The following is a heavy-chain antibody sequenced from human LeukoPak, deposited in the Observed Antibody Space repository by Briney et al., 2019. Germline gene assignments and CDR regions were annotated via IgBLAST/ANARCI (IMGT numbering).Heavy chain of an antibody. J-gene: IGHJ4*02. CDR1: GGSFSGYY. CDR2: INHSGST. CDR3: AARITIFGVSALSSALDY. Sequence: TSETLSLTCAVYGGSFSGYYWSWIRQPPGKGLEWIGEINHSGSTNYNPSLKSRVTISVDTSKNQFSLKLSSVTAADTAVYYCAARITIFGVSALSSALDYWGQGTLVTVSS. D-gene: IGHD3-3*01. V-gene: IGHV4-34*01.